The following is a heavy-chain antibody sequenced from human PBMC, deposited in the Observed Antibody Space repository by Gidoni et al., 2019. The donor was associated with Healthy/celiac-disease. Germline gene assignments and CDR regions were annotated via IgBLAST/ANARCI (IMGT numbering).Heavy chain of an antibody. D-gene: IGHD3-3*01. CDR2: IWYDGSNK. Sequence: QVQLVESGGGVVQPRRSLRLSCAASGFTFSSYGMHWVPQAPGKGLEWLAVIWYDGSNKYYADSVKGRFTISRDNSKNTLYLQMNSLRAEDTAVYYCARDPDWSGALTFDYWGQGTLVTVSS. V-gene: IGHV3-33*01. CDR3: ARDPDWSGALTFDY. J-gene: IGHJ4*02. CDR1: GFTFSSYG.